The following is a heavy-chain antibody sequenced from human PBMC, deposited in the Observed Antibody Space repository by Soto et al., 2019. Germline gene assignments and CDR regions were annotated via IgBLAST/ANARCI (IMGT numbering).Heavy chain of an antibody. D-gene: IGHD6-13*01. J-gene: IGHJ3*02. CDR3: ARDYNLYRSSWHAFDI. CDR1: GFTFSSYA. Sequence: QVQLVESGGGVVQSGRSLRLSCAASGFTFSSYAMHWVRQAPGKGLEWMAVISYDGKNRYHADSVKGRFTVSRDNSKNTLDLQMISLRAEDTAVYYCARDYNLYRSSWHAFDIWGQGTLVTVSS. V-gene: IGHV3-30*04. CDR2: ISYDGKNR.